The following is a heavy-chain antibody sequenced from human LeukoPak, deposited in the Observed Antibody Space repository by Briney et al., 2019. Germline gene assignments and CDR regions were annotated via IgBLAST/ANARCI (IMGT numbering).Heavy chain of an antibody. CDR2: IKSDGSST. D-gene: IGHD1-26*01. Sequence: QSGGSLRLSCAASGFTFSRYWMPWVRQAPGKGLVWVSCIKSDGSSTSIADSAKGRFTISRDNAKNTVYLQMNSLRAEDTAVYYCVRDNRSYNFDYWGQGTLVTVSS. CDR3: VRDNRSYNFDY. CDR1: GFTFSRYW. J-gene: IGHJ4*02. V-gene: IGHV3-74*01.